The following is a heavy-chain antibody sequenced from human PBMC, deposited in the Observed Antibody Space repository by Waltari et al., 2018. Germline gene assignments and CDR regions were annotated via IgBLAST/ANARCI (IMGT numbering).Heavy chain of an antibody. J-gene: IGHJ6*02. V-gene: IGHV3-48*01. Sequence: EVQLVESGGGLVQPGGSLRLSCAASGFTFSSYSLNWVRQAPGKGLEWVSYISSSSSTIYYADSVKGRFTISRDNAKNSLYLQMNSLRAEDTAVYYCAIDAYYYYGMDVWGQGTTVTVSS. CDR1: GFTFSSYS. CDR2: ISSSSSTI. CDR3: AIDAYYYYGMDV.